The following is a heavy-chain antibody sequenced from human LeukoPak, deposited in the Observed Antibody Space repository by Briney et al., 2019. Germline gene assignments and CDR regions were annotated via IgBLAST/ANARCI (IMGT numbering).Heavy chain of an antibody. V-gene: IGHV3-23*01. CDR3: AKDFLVGWFSDAFDI. CDR2: ISGSGGTT. D-gene: IGHD2-15*01. J-gene: IGHJ3*02. CDR1: GFTFSIYA. Sequence: GGSLRLSCAASGFTFSIYAMSWVRQAPGKGLEWVSAISGSGGTTYYADSVKGRFTISRDNSKNTLYLQMNSLRAEDTAVYYCAKDFLVGWFSDAFDIWGQGTMVTVSS.